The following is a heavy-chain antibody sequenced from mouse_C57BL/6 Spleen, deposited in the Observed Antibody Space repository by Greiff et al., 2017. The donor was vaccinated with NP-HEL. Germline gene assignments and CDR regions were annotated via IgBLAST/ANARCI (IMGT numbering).Heavy chain of an antibody. CDR1: GYSFTGYY. CDR3: AIYYYGSSGYAMDY. J-gene: IGHJ4*01. V-gene: IGHV1-42*01. CDR2: INPSTGGT. Sequence: EVQLVESGPELVKPGASVKISCKASGYSFTGYYMNWVKQSPEKSLEWIGEINPSTGGTTYNQKFKAKATLTVDKSSSTAYMQLKSLTSEDSAVYYCAIYYYGSSGYAMDYWGQGTSVTVSS. D-gene: IGHD1-1*01.